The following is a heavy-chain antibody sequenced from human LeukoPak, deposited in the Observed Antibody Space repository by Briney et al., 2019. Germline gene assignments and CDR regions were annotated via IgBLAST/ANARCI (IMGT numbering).Heavy chain of an antibody. CDR3: AKVDSSGYYSYYFDY. J-gene: IGHJ4*02. CDR2: ISGSGGST. D-gene: IGHD3-22*01. CDR1: GFTFSSYA. Sequence: GGSLRLSCAASGFTFSSYAMSWVRQAPGKGLEWVSAISGSGGSTYYADSVKGRFTISRDNSKNTRYLQMNSLRAEDTAVYYCAKVDSSGYYSYYFDYWGQGTLVTVSS. V-gene: IGHV3-23*01.